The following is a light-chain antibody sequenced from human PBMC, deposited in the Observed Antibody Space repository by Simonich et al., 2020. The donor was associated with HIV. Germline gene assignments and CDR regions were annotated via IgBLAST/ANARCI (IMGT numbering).Light chain of an antibody. V-gene: IGKV2-28*01. CDR3: MQALQTPRT. CDR1: QSLLHSNGYNY. J-gene: IGKJ1*01. Sequence: DIVMTQSPLSLPVTPGEPASLSCRSSQSLLHSNGYNYLDWYRQKPGQSPQVLIYLGSNRASGVPDRFRGSGSGTEFTRKISRVEAEDVGVYYCMQALQTPRTFGQGTKVEIK. CDR2: LGS.